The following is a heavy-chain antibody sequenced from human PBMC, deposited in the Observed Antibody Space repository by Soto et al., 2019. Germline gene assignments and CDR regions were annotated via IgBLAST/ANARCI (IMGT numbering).Heavy chain of an antibody. J-gene: IGHJ5*02. Sequence: QVQLVQSGAEVKKPGASVKVSCKASGYTFTSYGISWVRQAPGQGLEWMGWISAYNGNTNYAQKLQGRVTMTKDTSTRTAYMELRSLRSDDTAVYYCARDFKSIAARPNWFDPWGQGTLVTVSS. D-gene: IGHD6-6*01. CDR2: ISAYNGNT. CDR1: GYTFTSYG. CDR3: ARDFKSIAARPNWFDP. V-gene: IGHV1-18*01.